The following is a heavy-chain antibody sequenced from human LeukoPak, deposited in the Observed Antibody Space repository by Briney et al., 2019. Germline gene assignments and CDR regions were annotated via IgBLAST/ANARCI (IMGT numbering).Heavy chain of an antibody. Sequence: GGSLRLSCAASGFTFSSYGMRWVRQAPGKGLEWVAFIRYDGSNKYYADSVKGRFTISRDNSKNTLYLQMNSLRAEDTAVYYCAKLYNYDFWSGYSTGYFDYWGQGTLVTVSS. CDR3: AKLYNYDFWSGYSTGYFDY. CDR1: GFTFSSYG. J-gene: IGHJ4*02. D-gene: IGHD3-3*01. V-gene: IGHV3-30*02. CDR2: IRYDGSNK.